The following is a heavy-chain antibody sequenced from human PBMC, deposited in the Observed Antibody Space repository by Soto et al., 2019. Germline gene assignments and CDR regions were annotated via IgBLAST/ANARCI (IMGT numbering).Heavy chain of an antibody. D-gene: IGHD4-4*01. V-gene: IGHV3-48*01. J-gene: IGHJ4*02. CDR1: GFTFSSYS. CDR2: ISSSSSTI. Sequence: GGSLRLSCAASGFTFSSYSMNWVRQAPGKGLEWVSYISSSSSTIYYADSVKGRFTISRDNAKNSLYLQMNSLRAEDTAVYYCARVQADVKHDYSKSADYWGQGTLVTVSS. CDR3: ARVQADVKHDYSKSADY.